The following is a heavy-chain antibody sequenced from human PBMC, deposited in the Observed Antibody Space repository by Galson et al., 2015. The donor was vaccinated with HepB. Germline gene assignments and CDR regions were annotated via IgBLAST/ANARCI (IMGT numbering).Heavy chain of an antibody. Sequence: SLRLSCAASGFAVSAFAMHWVRQTPGKGLEWVAVMSSNEKNIYYADPVRGRFTISRDNSKDTLYLQMNSLRAEDTAVYYCARTYYLDYWGQGTPVTVSS. CDR1: GFAVSAFA. V-gene: IGHV3-30*04. J-gene: IGHJ4*02. CDR3: ARTYYLDY. CDR2: MSSNEKNI.